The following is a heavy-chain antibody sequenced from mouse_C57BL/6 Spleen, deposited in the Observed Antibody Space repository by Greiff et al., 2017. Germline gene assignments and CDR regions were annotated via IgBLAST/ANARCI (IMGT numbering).Heavy chain of an antibody. CDR3: ARWGLRGDAMDD. CDR1: GFNIKDYY. J-gene: IGHJ4*01. V-gene: IGHV14-2*01. D-gene: IGHD2-4*01. Sequence: VQLQQSGAELVKPGASVKLSCTASGFNIKDYYMHWVKQRTEQGLEWIGRIDPEDGVTKYAPKFQGKATITADTSSNTAYLQLSSLTSEDTAVYYCARWGLRGDAMDDWGQGTSVTVSS. CDR2: IDPEDGVT.